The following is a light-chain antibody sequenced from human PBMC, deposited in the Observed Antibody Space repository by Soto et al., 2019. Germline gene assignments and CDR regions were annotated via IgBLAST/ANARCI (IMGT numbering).Light chain of an antibody. CDR3: QQSYSSPPT. CDR1: QSISNY. J-gene: IGKJ2*01. V-gene: IGKV1-39*01. CDR2: AAS. Sequence: DIQMTQSPSSPSASVGDRVTITCRASQSISNYLNWYQHKPGKAPNLLIYAASTLQSGVPSRFSGSRSGTDFTLTITHLQPEDFASYYCQQSYSSPPTFGQGTKLEIK.